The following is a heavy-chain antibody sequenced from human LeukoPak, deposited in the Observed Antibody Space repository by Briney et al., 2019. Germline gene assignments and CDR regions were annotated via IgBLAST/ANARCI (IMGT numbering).Heavy chain of an antibody. CDR2: ISSNGGST. Sequence: GGSLRLSCAASGFTFSSYAMHWVRQAPGKGLEYVSAISSNGGSTYYANSVKGRFTISRDNSKNTLYLQMGSLRAEDMAVYYCARGPSAHSPSYGSGSYYPYWGQGTLVTVSS. D-gene: IGHD3-10*01. J-gene: IGHJ4*02. CDR3: ARGPSAHSPSYGSGSYYPY. CDR1: GFTFSSYA. V-gene: IGHV3-64*01.